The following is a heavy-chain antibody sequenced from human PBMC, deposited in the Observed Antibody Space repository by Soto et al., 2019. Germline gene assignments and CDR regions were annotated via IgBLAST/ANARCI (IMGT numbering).Heavy chain of an antibody. CDR1: GFTFDDYA. J-gene: IGHJ3*02. V-gene: IGHV3-9*01. CDR2: ISWNSGSI. D-gene: IGHD2-15*01. Sequence: GGSLRLSCAASGFTFDDYAMHWVRQAPGKGLEWVSGISWNSGSIGYADSVKGRFTISRDNAKNSLYLQMNSLRAEDTVLYYCAKGEFVVVVGGGAFDIWDQGTMVTVSS. CDR3: AKGEFVVVVGGGAFDI.